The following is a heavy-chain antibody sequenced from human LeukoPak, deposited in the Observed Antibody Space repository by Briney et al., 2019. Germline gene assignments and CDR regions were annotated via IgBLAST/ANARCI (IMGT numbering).Heavy chain of an antibody. CDR2: IYYSGST. Sequence: SETLSLTCTVSGGSISSYYWSWIRQPPGKGLEWIGYIYYSGSTNYNPSLKSRVTISVDTSKNQFSLKLSSVTAADTAVYYCARDLSGWYSGWFDPWGQGTLVTVSS. D-gene: IGHD6-19*01. CDR3: ARDLSGWYSGWFDP. V-gene: IGHV4-59*12. J-gene: IGHJ5*02. CDR1: GGSISSYY.